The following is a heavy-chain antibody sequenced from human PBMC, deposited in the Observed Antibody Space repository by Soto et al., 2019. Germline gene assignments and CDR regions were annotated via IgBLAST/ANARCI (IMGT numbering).Heavy chain of an antibody. D-gene: IGHD3-3*02. Sequence: QAQLVQSGAEMKKPGASVKVSCKATGYTFSAYTMNWVRQAPGQSLEWMGWINAGSGNTKYSQNFQGSVSITRDTSPSTVYMELTGLTSEDTAVYYCARDTETLGPRANDALDIWGQGTMVTVSS. V-gene: IGHV1-3*01. CDR3: ARDTETLGPRANDALDI. J-gene: IGHJ3*02. CDR2: INAGSGNT. CDR1: GYTFSAYT.